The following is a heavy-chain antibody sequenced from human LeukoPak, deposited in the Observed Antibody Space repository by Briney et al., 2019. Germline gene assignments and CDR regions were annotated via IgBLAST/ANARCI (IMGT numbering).Heavy chain of an antibody. V-gene: IGHV4-59*01. CDR3: ARAYCSGGSCWDY. Sequence: PSETLSLTCTVSGGSISSYYWSWIRQPPGKGLEWIGYIYYSGSTNYNPSLKSRVTISVDTSKNQFSLKLSSVTAADTAVYYCARAYCSGGSCWDYWGQGTLVTVST. D-gene: IGHD2-15*01. J-gene: IGHJ4*02. CDR1: GGSISSYY. CDR2: IYYSGST.